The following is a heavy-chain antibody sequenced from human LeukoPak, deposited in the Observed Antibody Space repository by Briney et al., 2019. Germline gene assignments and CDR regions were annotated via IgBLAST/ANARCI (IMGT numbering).Heavy chain of an antibody. J-gene: IGHJ4*02. CDR2: IRSKAYGGTT. CDR1: GFTFGDYA. D-gene: IGHD5-12*01. CDR3: TRNIGLNDY. Sequence: PGGSLRLSCTASGFTFGDYAMSWVRQAPGEGLEWVGFIRSKAYGGTTEYAASVKGRFTISRDDSKSIAYLQMNSLKTEDTAVYYCTRNIGLNDYWGQGTLVTVSS. V-gene: IGHV3-49*04.